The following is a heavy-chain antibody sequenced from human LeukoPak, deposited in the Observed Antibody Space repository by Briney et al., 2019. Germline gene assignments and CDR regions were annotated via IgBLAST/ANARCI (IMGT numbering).Heavy chain of an antibody. CDR1: SGSISSHY. D-gene: IGHD3-3*01. CDR3: ARRGWSGYEANWFDP. J-gene: IGHJ5*02. V-gene: IGHV4-4*09. Sequence: SETLSLTCTVSSGSISSHYWSWIRQPPGKGLEWIGYIYTSGSTNYNPSLKSRVTISVDTSKNQFSLKLSSVTAADTAVYYCARRGWSGYEANWFDPWGQGTLVTVSS. CDR2: IYTSGST.